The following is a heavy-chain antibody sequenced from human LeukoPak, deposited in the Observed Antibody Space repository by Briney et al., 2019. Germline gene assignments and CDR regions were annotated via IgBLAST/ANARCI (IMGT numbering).Heavy chain of an antibody. CDR2: IYSGGST. J-gene: IGHJ6*03. D-gene: IGHD3-10*01. CDR1: GFTVSSNY. CDR3: ARLQRRAGSYYHYYYYYYMDV. Sequence: PGGSLRLSCAASGFTVSSNYMSWVRQAPGKGLEWVSVIYSGGSTYYADSVKGRFTISRDSSKNTLYLQMNSLRAEDTAVYYCARLQRRAGSYYHYYYYYYMDVWGKGTTVTISS. V-gene: IGHV3-53*01.